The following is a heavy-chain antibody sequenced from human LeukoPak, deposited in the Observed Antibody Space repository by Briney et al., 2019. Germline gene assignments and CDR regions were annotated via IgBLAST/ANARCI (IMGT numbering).Heavy chain of an antibody. J-gene: IGHJ3*02. CDR3: ARAPSKDDAFDI. V-gene: IGHV3-21*01. CDR2: ISSSSSYI. CDR1: GFTFSSYS. Sequence: GGSLRLSCAASGFTFSSYSMNWVRQAPGKGLEWVSSISSSSSYIYYADSVKGRFTISRDNAKNSLYLQMNSLRAEDTAVYYCARAPSKDDAFDIWGQGTMVTVSS.